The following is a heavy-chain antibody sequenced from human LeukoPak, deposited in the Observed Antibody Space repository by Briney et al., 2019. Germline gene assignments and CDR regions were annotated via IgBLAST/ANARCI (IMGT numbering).Heavy chain of an antibody. CDR1: GFTFSDYY. Sequence: GGSLRLSCAASGFTFSDYYMSWIRQAPGKGLEWVSYISSSGSTIYYADSVKGRFTIPRDNAKNSLYLQMNSLRAEDTAVYYCARERLGYSYAFDIWGQGTMVTVSS. V-gene: IGHV3-11*01. D-gene: IGHD5-18*01. CDR3: ARERLGYSYAFDI. J-gene: IGHJ3*02. CDR2: ISSSGSTI.